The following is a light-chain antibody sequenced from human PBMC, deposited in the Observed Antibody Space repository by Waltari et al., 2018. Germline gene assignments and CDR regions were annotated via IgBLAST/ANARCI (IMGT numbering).Light chain of an antibody. Sequence: NQLTQSPSSLSASVGDRVTIACRASQAISGYLAWYQQKPGKAPKLLIHAASTLQSGVPSRFSGSRSGTEFTLTISSLQPEDFATYYCQQLKSYPITFGQGTRLEIK. CDR2: AAS. CDR1: QAISGY. J-gene: IGKJ5*01. V-gene: IGKV1-9*01. CDR3: QQLKSYPIT.